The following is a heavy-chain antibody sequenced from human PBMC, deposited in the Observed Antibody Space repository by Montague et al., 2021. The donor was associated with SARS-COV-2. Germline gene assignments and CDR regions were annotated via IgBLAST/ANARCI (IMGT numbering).Heavy chain of an antibody. CDR2: IDWDGDK. J-gene: IGHJ6*02. Sequence: VKPTQTLTLTCTFSGFSLSTSGMCMTWIRQPPGKALEWFARIDWDGDKYYNTSLKSRLTISKDTSKNLVVLTMTNMDPVDTATYYCARGPSDTYYYNGMDVWGRGTTVTVSS. V-gene: IGHV2-70*11. CDR1: GFSLSTSGMC. CDR3: ARGPSDTYYYNGMDV.